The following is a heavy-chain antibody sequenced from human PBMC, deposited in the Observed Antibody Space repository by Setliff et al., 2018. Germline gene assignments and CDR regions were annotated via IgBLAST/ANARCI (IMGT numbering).Heavy chain of an antibody. CDR3: ARVNAYNWFDP. D-gene: IGHD3-16*01. Sequence: PGGSLRLSCAASGFTFSSYAITWVRQAPGKGLGWVSMISGSAQTTYYVDSVKGRFTISRDNAKNSLYLQMNSLRAEDTAVYYCARVNAYNWFDPWGQGTLVTVSS. V-gene: IGHV3-48*04. CDR2: ISGSAQTT. J-gene: IGHJ5*02. CDR1: GFTFSSYA.